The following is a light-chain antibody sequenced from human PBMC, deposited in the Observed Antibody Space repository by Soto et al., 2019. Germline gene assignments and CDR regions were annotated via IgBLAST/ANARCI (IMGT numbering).Light chain of an antibody. V-gene: IGKV1-27*01. J-gene: IGKJ3*01. CDR3: QKYNTAPFT. CDR2: ASS. CDR1: DTISVY. Sequence: DIQMTQSPSSLTASVGDRVTITCRASDTISVYLAWYQHKPGKVPERLIYASSILQSGVPSRFSGSRSDTEFTLTLSSLQPEDGGTYYCQKYNTAPFTFGPGTKVEIK.